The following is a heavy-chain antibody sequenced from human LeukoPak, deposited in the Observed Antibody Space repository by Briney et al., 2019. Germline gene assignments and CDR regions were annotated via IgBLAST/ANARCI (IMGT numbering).Heavy chain of an antibody. V-gene: IGHV3-23*01. D-gene: IGHD6-13*01. CDR3: ARDLGSSWYYGMDV. CDR1: GFTLNTYS. J-gene: IGHJ6*02. Sequence: SLRASCAPPGFTLNTYSMSLGRQAPGKGLGGVSGNGGSGDTYYADSVKGRFTISRDNSKNMLYLQMYRLRAEDTAVYYCARDLGSSWYYGMDVWGQGTTVTVSS. CDR2: NGGSGDT.